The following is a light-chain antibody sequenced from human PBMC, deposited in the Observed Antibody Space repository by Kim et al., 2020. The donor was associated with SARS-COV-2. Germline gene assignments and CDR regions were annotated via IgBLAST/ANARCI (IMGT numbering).Light chain of an antibody. CDR1: QAISND. CDR2: GAS. J-gene: IGKJ1*01. CDR3: QKYNGAPWT. V-gene: IGKV1-27*01. Sequence: ASGGDRGTITCRASQAISNDLAWYQQKPGKVPNLLIYGASALQSAVPSRFSGSGSGTDFTLTISSLQPEDVAIYYCQKYNGAPWTFGQGTKVEIK.